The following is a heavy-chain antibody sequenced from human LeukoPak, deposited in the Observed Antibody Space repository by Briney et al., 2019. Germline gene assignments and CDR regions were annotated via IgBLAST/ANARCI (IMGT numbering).Heavy chain of an antibody. Sequence: PGGSLRLSCAASGFTFSTYWMHWVRQAPGKGLVWVSRISSDVSSTVYVDSVKGRFTISRDNAKNTLYLQMSSLRAEDTAVYYCTRGRYYFDYWGQGILVTVSS. V-gene: IGHV3-74*01. CDR1: GFTFSTYW. CDR2: ISSDVSST. CDR3: TRGRYYFDY. D-gene: IGHD4-17*01. J-gene: IGHJ4*02.